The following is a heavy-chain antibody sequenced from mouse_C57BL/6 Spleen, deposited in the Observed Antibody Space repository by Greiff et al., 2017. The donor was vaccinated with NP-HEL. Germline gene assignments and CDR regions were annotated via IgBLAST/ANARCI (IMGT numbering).Heavy chain of an antibody. CDR1: GFTFSDYY. V-gene: IGHV5-16*01. D-gene: IGHD3-3*01. CDR3: ARDGVCGCDV. CDR2: INYDGSST. Sequence: EVKLVESEGGLVQPGSSMKLSCTASGFTFSDYYMAWVRQVPEKGLEWVANINYDGSSTYYLDSLKSRFIISRDNAKNILYLQMSSLKSEDTATYYCARDGVCGCDVWGTGTTVTVSS. J-gene: IGHJ1*03.